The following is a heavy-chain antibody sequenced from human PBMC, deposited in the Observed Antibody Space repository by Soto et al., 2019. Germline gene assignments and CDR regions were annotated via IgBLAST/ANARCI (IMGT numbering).Heavy chain of an antibody. Sequence: EVQLLESGGGLVQPGGSLRLSCVASGFSFSSYAMSWVRQAPGKGLEWVSVISGSDGSTYNADSVKGRFTISRDNSKKTLYLQMNSLRAEDTAVYYCAKDRERDAWYEDYWGQGTLVTVSS. CDR3: AKDRERDAWYEDY. V-gene: IGHV3-23*01. CDR2: ISGSDGST. J-gene: IGHJ4*02. CDR1: GFSFSSYA. D-gene: IGHD6-13*01.